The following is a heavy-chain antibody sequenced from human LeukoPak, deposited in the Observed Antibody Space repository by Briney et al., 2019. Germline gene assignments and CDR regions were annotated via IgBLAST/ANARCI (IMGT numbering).Heavy chain of an antibody. V-gene: IGHV3-21*01. CDR3: ARGASRADY. Sequence: PGGSLRLSCAASGFTFRSYNMNWVRQAPGKRPEWVSSISSSSSYIYYADSVKGRFTISRDNAKNSLYLQMNSLRAEDTALYYCARGASRADYWGQGTLVTVFS. CDR1: GFTFRSYN. J-gene: IGHJ4*02. CDR2: ISSSSSYI.